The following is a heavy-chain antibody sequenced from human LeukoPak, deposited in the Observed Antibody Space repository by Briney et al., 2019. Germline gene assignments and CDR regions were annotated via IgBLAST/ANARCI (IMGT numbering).Heavy chain of an antibody. D-gene: IGHD6-6*01. CDR3: ARRPHAMGAARPYYFDS. CDR2: IIPIFGTA. V-gene: IGHV1-69*05. J-gene: IGHJ4*02. CDR1: GGTFSSYA. Sequence: ASVKVSCKASGGTFSSYAISWVRQAPGQGLEWMGGIIPIFGTAKYAQKFQGRVTITTDESRSTAYMELSSLRSEDTAVYYCARRPHAMGAARPYYFDSWGQGTLVTVSS.